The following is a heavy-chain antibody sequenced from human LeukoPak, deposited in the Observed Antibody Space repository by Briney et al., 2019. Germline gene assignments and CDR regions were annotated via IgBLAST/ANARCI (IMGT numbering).Heavy chain of an antibody. V-gene: IGHV3-30*04. D-gene: IGHD5-18*01. CDR1: GFTFSSYS. J-gene: IGHJ4*02. CDR3: TRQGTAMVSPLDY. Sequence: PGGSLRLSCAASGFTFSSYSIHWVRQAPGKGLEWVAVISYDRSNRFYADSLKGRFTISRDNSKNTAYLQMNSLKTEDTAVYYCTRQGTAMVSPLDYWGQGTLVTVSS. CDR2: ISYDRSNR.